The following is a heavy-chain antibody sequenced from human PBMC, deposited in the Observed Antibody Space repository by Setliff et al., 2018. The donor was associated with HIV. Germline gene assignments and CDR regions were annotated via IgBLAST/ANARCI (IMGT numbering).Heavy chain of an antibody. CDR2: IIPILGVA. D-gene: IGHD3-3*01. CDR3: ARDIPHDYTFWRGSTRFDP. V-gene: IGHV1-69*10. Sequence: VASVKVSCKPSGGTFSSYAITWVRQAPGQGLEWMGGIIPILGVANYAQKFQGRVTITADKSTTTAYMELSSLRSEDTAVYYCARDIPHDYTFWRGSTRFDPWGQGTLVTVSS. J-gene: IGHJ5*02. CDR1: GGTFSSYA.